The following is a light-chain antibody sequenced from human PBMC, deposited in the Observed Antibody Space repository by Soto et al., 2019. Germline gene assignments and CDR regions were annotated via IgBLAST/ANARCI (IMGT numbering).Light chain of an antibody. CDR3: HQYYSTPQT. Sequence: DIVMTQSPDSLAVSLGERATINCKSSQSVLLSSNNKNFLAWYQQKPGQPPKLLIYWASTRESGVPDRFSGSGSGTDFTLTSSSLQAEDVAVYYVHQYYSTPQTFGQGTKVEIK. CDR2: WAS. CDR1: QSVLLSSNNKNF. V-gene: IGKV4-1*01. J-gene: IGKJ1*01.